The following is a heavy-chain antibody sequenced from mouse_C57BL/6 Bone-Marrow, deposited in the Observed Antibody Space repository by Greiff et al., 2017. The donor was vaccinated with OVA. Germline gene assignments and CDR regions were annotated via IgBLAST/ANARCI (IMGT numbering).Heavy chain of an antibody. Sequence: QVHVKQPGAELVKPGASVKMSCKASGYTFTSYWITWVKQRPGQGLEWIGDIYPGSGSTNYNEKFKSKATLTVDTSSSTAYMQLSSLTSEDSAVYYCARKGSYGGGDYWGQGTTLTVSS. D-gene: IGHD2-12*01. CDR1: GYTFTSYW. CDR3: ARKGSYGGGDY. V-gene: IGHV1-55*01. CDR2: IYPGSGST. J-gene: IGHJ2*01.